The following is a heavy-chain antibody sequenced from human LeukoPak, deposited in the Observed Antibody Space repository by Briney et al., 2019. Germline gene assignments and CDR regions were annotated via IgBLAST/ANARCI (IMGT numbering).Heavy chain of an antibody. CDR2: IWYDGSNT. V-gene: IGHV3-33*01. CDR3: ARGPEGGATSFDY. Sequence: GGSLRLSCAASGFTFSGYGMHWVRQAPGKGLEWVALIWYDGSNTYYADSVKGRFTISRDNSKNMLSLQMNSLRAEDSAVYYCARGPEGGATSFDYWGQGTRVTVSS. CDR1: GFTFSGYG. D-gene: IGHD1-26*01. J-gene: IGHJ4*02.